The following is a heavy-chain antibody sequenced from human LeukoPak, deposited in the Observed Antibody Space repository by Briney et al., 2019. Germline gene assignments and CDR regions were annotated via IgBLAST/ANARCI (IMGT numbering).Heavy chain of an antibody. V-gene: IGHV1-46*01. CDR3: ARPRVEHHYDSSGSFDS. J-gene: IGHJ4*02. Sequence: ASVKVSCKASGYTFTSYYIHWVRQAPGQGLEWMGIINPRSSSTTYAQKFQGRVTMTRDTSTSTVYMEVRSLRSEDAAVYYCARPRVEHHYDSSGSFDSWGQGTLVIVSS. D-gene: IGHD3-22*01. CDR1: GYTFTSYY. CDR2: INPRSSST.